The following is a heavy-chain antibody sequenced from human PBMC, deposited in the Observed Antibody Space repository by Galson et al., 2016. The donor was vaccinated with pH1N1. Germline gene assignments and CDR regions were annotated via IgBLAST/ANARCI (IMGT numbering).Heavy chain of an antibody. J-gene: IGHJ2*01. Sequence: TLSLTCTVSGGSISRGDHYWSWIRQPPGKGLEWIGYIYYSGSTYYNPSLKSRVTISVDTSKNQFSLKLSSVTAADTAVYYCARGLDDDYVGYFDLWGRGTLVTVSS. CDR2: IYYSGST. V-gene: IGHV4-30-4*08. CDR1: GGSISRGDHY. D-gene: IGHD4-17*01. CDR3: ARGLDDDYVGYFDL.